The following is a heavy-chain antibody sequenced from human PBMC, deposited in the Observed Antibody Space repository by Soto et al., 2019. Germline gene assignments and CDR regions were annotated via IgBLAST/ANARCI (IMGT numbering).Heavy chain of an antibody. CDR2: LRYSGTT. D-gene: IGHD5-18*01. CDR1: GASISSNLYY. CDR3: AATWVGDSQSHSDGYFYLDV. V-gene: IGHV4-39*01. Sequence: PSETLSLTCSVSGASISSNLYYWVWIRQTPGKGLEWIGSLRYSGTTHYNPSLKSRVSISVDMSKNQFSLSLSAVTAADTFMYYCAATWVGDSQSHSDGYFYLDVWGQGALVTVSS. J-gene: IGHJ4*02.